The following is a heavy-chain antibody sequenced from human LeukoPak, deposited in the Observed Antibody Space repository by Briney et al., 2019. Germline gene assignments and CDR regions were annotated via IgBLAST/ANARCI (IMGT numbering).Heavy chain of an antibody. CDR2: SSGGLTI. Sequence: SSGGLTIFYADCVKGRFTISRDNTKNSIFLDMTNLRAEDTAVYYCARDFDYGDYIDFWGQGTLVAVSS. D-gene: IGHD4/OR15-4a*01. J-gene: IGHJ4*02. CDR3: ARDFDYGDYIDF. V-gene: IGHV3-48*03.